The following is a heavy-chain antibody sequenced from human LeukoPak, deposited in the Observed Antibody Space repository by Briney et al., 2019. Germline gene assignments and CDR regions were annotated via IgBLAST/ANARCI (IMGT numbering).Heavy chain of an antibody. CDR3: ARGGLGTLLDY. Sequence: PGGSLRLSCAASGFTVSSSYMSWVRQAPGKGLEWVSVIYSGNSTYYADSVKGRFTISRDNAKNTLYLQMNSLRAEDTAVYYCARGGLGTLLDYWGQGTLVTVSS. J-gene: IGHJ4*02. CDR1: GFTVSSSY. D-gene: IGHD3/OR15-3a*01. CDR2: IYSGNST. V-gene: IGHV3-53*01.